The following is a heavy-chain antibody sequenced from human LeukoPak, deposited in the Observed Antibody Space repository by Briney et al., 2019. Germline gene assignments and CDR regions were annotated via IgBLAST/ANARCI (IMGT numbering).Heavy chain of an antibody. CDR2: ISTTSSYT. D-gene: IGHD6-13*01. CDR3: ARTSMRLATAGLVDY. Sequence: GGSLRLSCEASGFTFSDYYMSWIRQAPGKGLEWVSYISTTSSYTNYADSVKGRFTISRDNPKNSLYLQMNSLRAEDTAVYHCARTSMRLATAGLVDYWGQGTLVTVSS. J-gene: IGHJ4*02. V-gene: IGHV3-11*03. CDR1: GFTFSDYY.